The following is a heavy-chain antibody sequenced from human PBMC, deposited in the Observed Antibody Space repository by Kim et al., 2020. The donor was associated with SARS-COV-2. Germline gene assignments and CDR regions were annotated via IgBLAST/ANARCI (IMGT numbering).Heavy chain of an antibody. CDR1: GYTFTSYG. J-gene: IGHJ6*02. CDR2: ISAYNGNT. V-gene: IGHV1-18*01. CDR3: ARDFPLRYFDWSHHRGYYYYGMDV. D-gene: IGHD3-9*01. Sequence: ASVKVSCKASGYTFTSYGISWVRQAPGQGLEWMGWISAYNGNTNYAQKLQGRVTMTTDTSTSTAYMELRSLRSDDTAVYYCARDFPLRYFDWSHHRGYYYYGMDVWGQGTTVTVSS.